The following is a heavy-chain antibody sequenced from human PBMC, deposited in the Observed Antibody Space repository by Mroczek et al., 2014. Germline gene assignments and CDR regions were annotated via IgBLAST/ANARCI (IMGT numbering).Heavy chain of an antibody. CDR3: AAVGTGSSSPHEVYFDY. D-gene: IGHD6-6*01. J-gene: IGHJ4*02. CDR1: GFTFTSSA. CDR2: IVVGSGNT. V-gene: IGHV1-58*02. Sequence: QLVQSGPEVKKPGTSVKVSCKASGFTFTSSAMQWVRQARGQRLEWIGWIVVGSGNTNYAQKFQERVTITRDMSTSTAYMELSSLRSEDTAVYYCAAVGTGSSSPHEVYFDYWGQGTLVTVSS.